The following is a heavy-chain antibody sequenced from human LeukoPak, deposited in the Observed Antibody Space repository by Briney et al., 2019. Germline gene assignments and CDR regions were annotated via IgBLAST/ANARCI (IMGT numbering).Heavy chain of an antibody. CDR2: ISYDGRKS. Sequence: GGSLRLSCAASGFTFSSYGMHWVRQAPGKGLEWVAIISYDGRKSYYADSVKGRFTISRDNSKNTLYLQMNSLRAEDTAVYYCARVVPPTDYGSGSYFWDPYYFDYWGQGTLVTVSS. D-gene: IGHD3-10*01. CDR1: GFTFSSYG. J-gene: IGHJ4*02. V-gene: IGHV3-30*03. CDR3: ARVVPPTDYGSGSYFWDPYYFDY.